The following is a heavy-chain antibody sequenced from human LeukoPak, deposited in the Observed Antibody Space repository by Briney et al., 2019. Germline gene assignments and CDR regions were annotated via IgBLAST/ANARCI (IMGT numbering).Heavy chain of an antibody. CDR3: AKDLSAYYYDSSGSPGWFDY. V-gene: IGHV3-23*01. CDR1: GFTFSSYA. J-gene: IGHJ4*02. D-gene: IGHD3-22*01. Sequence: GGSLRLSCAASGFTFSSYAMSWVRQAPGKGLEWVSAISGSGGSTYYADSVKGRFTISRDNSKNTLYLQMNSLRAEDTAVYYCAKDLSAYYYDSSGSPGWFDYWGQGTLVTVSS. CDR2: ISGSGGST.